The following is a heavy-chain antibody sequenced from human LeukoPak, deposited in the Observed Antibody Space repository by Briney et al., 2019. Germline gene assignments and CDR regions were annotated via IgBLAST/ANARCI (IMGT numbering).Heavy chain of an antibody. CDR2: ISYDGGKK. CDR1: GFTFSNYG. CDR3: AKAWWTYSSTYYFHY. Sequence: GGSLRLSCALPGFTFSNYGMHWVRQALGKGLEWVAVISYDGGKKYYADSVKGRFTISRDNSKNTLYLQMSSLRAEDTAVYYCAKAWWTYSSTYYFHYWGQGTLVTVSS. J-gene: IGHJ4*02. V-gene: IGHV3-30*18. D-gene: IGHD6-6*01.